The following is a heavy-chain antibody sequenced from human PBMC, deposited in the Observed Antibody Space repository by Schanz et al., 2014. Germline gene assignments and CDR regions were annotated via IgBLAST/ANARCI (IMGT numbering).Heavy chain of an antibody. CDR3: ARDRGHGDLPGDI. CDR2: ISYSGST. V-gene: IGHV4-31*11. D-gene: IGHD4-17*01. J-gene: IGHJ3*02. CDR1: GGSVSSGGDY. Sequence: QLQESGSGLMKPSQTLSLTCAVSGGSVSSGGDYWSWIRQHPGKGLEWIGFISYSGSTYYNPSLKSRVTISVDTSKNQCSLNLSSATAADTAVYYCARDRGHGDLPGDIWGQGTMVTVSS.